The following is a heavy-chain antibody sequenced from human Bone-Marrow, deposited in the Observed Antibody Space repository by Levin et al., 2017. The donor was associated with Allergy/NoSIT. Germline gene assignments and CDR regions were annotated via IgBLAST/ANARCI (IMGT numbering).Heavy chain of an antibody. V-gene: IGHV1-69*06. CDR1: GGTFTNYA. CDR2: IIPVFGTT. J-gene: IGHJ6*02. Sequence: PGASVKVSCKTSGGTFTNYAFSWVQQAPGQGLQWIGGIIPVFGTTNYAQKFQDRVTITADKSTTTAYMELSSLRSEDTAVYYCAGSLFTRVYYAMDVWGQGTAVTVSS. CDR3: AGSLFTRVYYAMDV.